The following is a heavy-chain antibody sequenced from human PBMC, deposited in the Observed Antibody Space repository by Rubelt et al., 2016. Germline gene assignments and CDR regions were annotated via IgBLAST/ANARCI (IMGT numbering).Heavy chain of an antibody. D-gene: IGHD3-3*01. J-gene: IGHJ6*02. Sequence: QVQLVQSGSELKKPGSSVKVSCKASGGTFSSYAISWVRQAPGQGLEWMGRIIPILGIANYAQKFQGRVTITADKSTSTAYMEVSSLRAEDTAVYYCATSGYEYGMDVWGQGTTVTVSS. CDR3: ATSGYEYGMDV. CDR1: GGTFSSYA. CDR2: IIPILGIA. V-gene: IGHV1-69*09.